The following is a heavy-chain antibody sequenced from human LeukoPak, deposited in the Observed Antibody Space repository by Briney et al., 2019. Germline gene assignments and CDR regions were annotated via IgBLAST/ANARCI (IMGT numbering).Heavy chain of an antibody. CDR3: ATELIPPRRYMGSAGEYFQH. D-gene: IGHD1-1*01. Sequence: EASVKVSCKVSGYTLTELSMHWVRQAPGKGLEWMGGFDPEDGETIYAQKFQGGVTMTEDTSTDTAYMELSSLRSEDTAVYYCATELIPPRRYMGSAGEYFQHWGQGTLVTVSS. CDR2: FDPEDGET. J-gene: IGHJ1*01. V-gene: IGHV1-24*01. CDR1: GYTLTELS.